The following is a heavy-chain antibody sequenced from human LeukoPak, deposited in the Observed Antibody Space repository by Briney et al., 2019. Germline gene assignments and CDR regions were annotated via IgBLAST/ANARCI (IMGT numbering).Heavy chain of an antibody. CDR2: IYTSGST. CDR1: GGSISSYY. V-gene: IGHV4-4*07. D-gene: IGHD2-2*02. J-gene: IGHJ5*02. Sequence: PSETLSLTCTVSGGSISSYYWSWIRQPAGKGLEWIGRIYTSGSTNYNPSLKSRVTMSVDTSKNQFSLKLSSVPAADTAVYYCARGYCSSTSCYRGELAWFDPWGQGTLVTVSS. CDR3: ARGYCSSTSCYRGELAWFDP.